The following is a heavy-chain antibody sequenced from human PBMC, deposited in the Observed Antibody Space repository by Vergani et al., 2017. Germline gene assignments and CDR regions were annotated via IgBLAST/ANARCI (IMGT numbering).Heavy chain of an antibody. D-gene: IGHD3-3*01. Sequence: EVQLLESGGGLVQPGGSLRLSCAASGFTFSSYAMSWVRQAPGKGLEWVSAISGSGGSTYYADSVKGRFTISRDNSKNTLYLQMNSLRAEDTAVYYCAKDTIKYDFWSGYYQNYYYYMDVWGKGTTVTVSS. CDR2: ISGSGGST. J-gene: IGHJ6*03. CDR1: GFTFSSYA. CDR3: AKDTIKYDFWSGYYQNYYYYMDV. V-gene: IGHV3-23*01.